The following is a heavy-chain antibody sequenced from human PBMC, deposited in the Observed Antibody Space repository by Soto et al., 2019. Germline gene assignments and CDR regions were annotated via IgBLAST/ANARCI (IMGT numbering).Heavy chain of an antibody. CDR3: APLSVSLSGPYGIHV. CDR2: MFYSGLT. Sequence: SETLSLTCSVSCYSVTSSDYYWARIRQPPGKGLEWIGSMFYSGLTYYNPSLKSRVTLSVDTSKNQFSVRLNSVTAADTAVYYCAPLSVSLSGPYGIHVWGQGTTVTVSS. J-gene: IGHJ6*02. D-gene: IGHD2-15*01. V-gene: IGHV4-39*01. CDR1: CYSVTSSDYY.